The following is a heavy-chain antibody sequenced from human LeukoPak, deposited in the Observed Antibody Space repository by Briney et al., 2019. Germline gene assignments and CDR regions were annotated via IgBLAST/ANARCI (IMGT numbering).Heavy chain of an antibody. D-gene: IGHD3-10*01. V-gene: IGHV4-39*07. J-gene: IGHJ4*02. Sequence: PSETLSLTCTVSGGSISSTTYYWGWIRQPPGEGLEWIGSIYYSGSTSYNPSLKSRVTISLDTSKNQFSLKLTSVTAADTAVYYCARVKALYGSGSYLDYWGQGTLVTVSS. CDR2: IYYSGST. CDR3: ARVKALYGSGSYLDY. CDR1: GGSISSTTYY.